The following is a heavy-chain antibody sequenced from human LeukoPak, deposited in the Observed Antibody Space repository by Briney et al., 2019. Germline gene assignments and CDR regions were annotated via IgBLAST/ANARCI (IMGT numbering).Heavy chain of an antibody. V-gene: IGHV3-30*18. CDR1: GFTFSSYG. J-gene: IGHJ6*02. D-gene: IGHD6-19*01. CDR3: AKDISDSSGWFYYYGMDV. Sequence: QSGGSLRLSCAASGFTFSSYGMHWVRQAPGKGLEWVAVISYDGSNKYYADSVKGRFTISRDNSKNTLYLQMNSLRAEDTAVYYCAKDISDSSGWFYYYGMDVWGQGTTVTVSS. CDR2: ISYDGSNK.